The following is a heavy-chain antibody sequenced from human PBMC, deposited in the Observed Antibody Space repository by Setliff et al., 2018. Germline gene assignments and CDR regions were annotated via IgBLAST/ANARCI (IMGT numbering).Heavy chain of an antibody. V-gene: IGHV1-2*02. CDR3: ARDKGDGYGVDAYAGGGFDI. CDR2: INPKSGVT. D-gene: IGHD4-17*01. J-gene: IGHJ3*02. CDR1: GYSFSDFY. Sequence: ASVKVSCKASGYSFSDFYIHWVRQVPGRGPEWMGSINPKSGVTRYVQKFQGRVTITRDTSISTAYMELSSLRSDDTAVYYCARDKGDGYGVDAYAGGGFDIWGQGTMVTVSS.